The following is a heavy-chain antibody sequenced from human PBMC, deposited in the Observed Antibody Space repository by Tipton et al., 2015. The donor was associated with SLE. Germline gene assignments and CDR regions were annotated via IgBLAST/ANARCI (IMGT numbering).Heavy chain of an antibody. Sequence: TLSLTCTVSGGSISSYYWSWIRQPPGKGLEWIGYIYYSGSTNYNPSLKSRVTISVYTSKNQFSLKVSSVTAADTAVYYCARAPGQLWPWDYWGQGTLVTVSA. CDR2: IYYSGST. CDR3: ARAPGQLWPWDY. CDR1: GGSISSYY. V-gene: IGHV4-59*12. J-gene: IGHJ4*02. D-gene: IGHD5-18*01.